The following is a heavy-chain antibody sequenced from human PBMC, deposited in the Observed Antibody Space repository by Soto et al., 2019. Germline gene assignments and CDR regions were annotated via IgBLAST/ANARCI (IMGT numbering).Heavy chain of an antibody. CDR1: GGSINSGDYY. V-gene: IGHV4-30-4*01. Sequence: PSETLSLTCTVSGGSINSGDYYWSWIRQPPGKGLEWIGYIYYSGSTYYNPSLKSEATISVDTSKNQFSLKLSSVTAADTAVYFCASLYSSSSGGSYWRQGTLVTVSS. CDR3: ASLYSSSSGGSY. CDR2: IYYSGST. D-gene: IGHD6-6*01. J-gene: IGHJ4*02.